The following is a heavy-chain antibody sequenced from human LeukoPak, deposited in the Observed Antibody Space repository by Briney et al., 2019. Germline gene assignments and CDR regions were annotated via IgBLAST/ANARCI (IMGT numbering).Heavy chain of an antibody. CDR2: VNSDGSST. CDR1: GFTFTSYW. V-gene: IGHV3-74*01. Sequence: PGGSLRLSCAASGFTFTSYWMHWVRQAPGKGPGLVSRVNSDGSSTTYADSVKGRFTISRDNAKNTLYLQMNSPRAEATAVYYCARGRYYGMDVWGQGTTVTVSS. J-gene: IGHJ6*02. CDR3: ARGRYYGMDV.